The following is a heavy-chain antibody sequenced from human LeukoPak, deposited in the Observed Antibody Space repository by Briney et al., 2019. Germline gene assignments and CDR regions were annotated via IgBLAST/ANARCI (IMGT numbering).Heavy chain of an antibody. J-gene: IGHJ4*02. D-gene: IGHD6-19*01. CDR3: ARDPGIAVAGTYY. CDR2: IIPIFGTA. V-gene: IGHV1-69*13. CDR1: VGTFSSYA. Sequence: ASVKVSCKASVGTFSSYAISWVRQAPGQGLEWMGGIIPIFGTANYAQKFQGRVTITADESTSTAYMELSSLRSEDTAVYYCARDPGIAVAGTYYWGQGTLVTVSS.